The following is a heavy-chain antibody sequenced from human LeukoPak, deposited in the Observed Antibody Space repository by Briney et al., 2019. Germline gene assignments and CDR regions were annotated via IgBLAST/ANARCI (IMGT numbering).Heavy chain of an antibody. V-gene: IGHV3-23*01. J-gene: IGHJ4*02. Sequence: GGSLRLSCAASGFTFSSYAMSWVRQAPGKGLEWVSAISGSGGSTYYADPVKGRFTISRDNSKNTLYLQMNSLRAEDTAVYYCAKLSLWAVAGNFDYWGQGTLVTVSS. CDR2: ISGSGGST. CDR3: AKLSLWAVAGNFDY. CDR1: GFTFSSYA. D-gene: IGHD6-19*01.